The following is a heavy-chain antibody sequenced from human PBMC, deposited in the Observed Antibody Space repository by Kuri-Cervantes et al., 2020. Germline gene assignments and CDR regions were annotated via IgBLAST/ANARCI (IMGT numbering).Heavy chain of an antibody. CDR3: ARSYYDFWSGYYMDAFDI. D-gene: IGHD3-3*01. V-gene: IGHV3-11*04. J-gene: IGHJ3*02. CDR2: ISSSGSTI. Sequence: GGSLRLSCAASGFTFSDYYMSWIRQAPGKGLEWVSYISSSGSTIYYADSVKGRFTISRDNAKNSLYLQMNSLRAEDTAVYYCARSYYDFWSGYYMDAFDIWGQGTMVTVSS. CDR1: GFTFSDYY.